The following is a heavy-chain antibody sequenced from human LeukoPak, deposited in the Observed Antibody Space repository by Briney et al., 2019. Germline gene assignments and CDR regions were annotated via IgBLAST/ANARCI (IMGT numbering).Heavy chain of an antibody. D-gene: IGHD3-22*01. CDR3: AGHSHYYYDSSGFRFDP. J-gene: IGHJ5*02. CDR2: IIPIFGTA. Sequence: SVKVSCKASGGTFSSYAISWVRQAPGQGLEWMGGIIPIFGTANYAQKFQGRVTITADESTSTAYMELSSLRSEDTAVYYCAGHSHYYYDSSGFRFDPWGQGTLVTVSS. V-gene: IGHV1-69*13. CDR1: GGTFSSYA.